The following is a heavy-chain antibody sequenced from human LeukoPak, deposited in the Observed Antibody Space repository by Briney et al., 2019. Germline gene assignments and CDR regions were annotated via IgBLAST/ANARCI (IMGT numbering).Heavy chain of an antibody. Sequence: GGTLRLSCAASGITFSSYGMSWVRQVPGKGLEWVSSISHTGGSPYYADSVKGRFTVSRDNSKNTLYLQMNSLTVEDTAIYYCAKDLEMATMTGLTNWGQGTLVTVSS. J-gene: IGHJ4*02. D-gene: IGHD5-24*01. CDR2: ISHTGGSP. CDR1: GITFSSYG. V-gene: IGHV3-23*01. CDR3: AKDLEMATMTGLTN.